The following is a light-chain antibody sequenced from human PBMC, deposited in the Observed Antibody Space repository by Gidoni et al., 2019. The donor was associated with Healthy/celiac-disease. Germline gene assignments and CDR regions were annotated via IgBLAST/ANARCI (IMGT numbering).Light chain of an antibody. Sequence: IQMTQSPSSLSASVGDRVTITCRASHSISSYLNWYQQQPGKAPMLLIYSATTLQSAVPSRCSGSGSETAFTLSISRLQPEAFASYYRQNSYSTPSFGPGTKVDIK. CDR2: SAT. CDR1: HSISSY. CDR3: QNSYSTPS. V-gene: IGKV1-39*01. J-gene: IGKJ3*01.